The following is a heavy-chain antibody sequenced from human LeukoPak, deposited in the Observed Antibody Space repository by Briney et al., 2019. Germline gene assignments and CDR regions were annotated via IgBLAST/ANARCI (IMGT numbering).Heavy chain of an antibody. CDR1: GYTFTSYA. CDR3: ARDRRMLKAAPFDY. V-gene: IGHV1-3*01. Sequence: ASVKVSCKASGYTFTSYAMHWVRQAPGHRLEWMGWINAGNGNTKYSQKFQGRVTITRDTSASTAYMELSSLRSEDTAVYYCARDRRMLKAAPFDYWGQGTLVTVSS. CDR2: INAGNGNT. D-gene: IGHD6-13*01. J-gene: IGHJ4*02.